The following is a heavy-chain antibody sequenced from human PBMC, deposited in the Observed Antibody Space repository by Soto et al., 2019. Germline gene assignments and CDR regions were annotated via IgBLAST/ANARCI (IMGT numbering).Heavy chain of an antibody. V-gene: IGHV3-23*01. CDR1: GFTFSSYA. D-gene: IGHD6-13*01. CDR3: AKISSSWYGKPFDY. J-gene: IGHJ4*02. Sequence: SLRLSCAASGFTFSSYAMSWVRQAPGEGLEWVSAISGSGGSTYYADSVKGRFTISRDNSKNTLYLQMNSLRAEDTAVYYCAKISSSWYGKPFDYWGQGTLVTVSS. CDR2: ISGSGGST.